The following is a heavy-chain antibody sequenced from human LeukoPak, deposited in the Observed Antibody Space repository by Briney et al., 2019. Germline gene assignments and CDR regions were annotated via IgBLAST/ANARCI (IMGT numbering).Heavy chain of an antibody. CDR2: VNSDGSGT. CDR3: VRSAYGGEQADY. Sequence: GGSPRLSCAASGFTFNIYWMHWVRRAPGKGLVWVTRVNSDGSGTRYADSVKGRFTISRDNAKNTLYLQMHSLRAEDTAVYYCVRSAYGGEQADYWGQGTLVTVSS. D-gene: IGHD4-23*01. CDR1: GFTFNIYW. V-gene: IGHV3-74*01. J-gene: IGHJ4*02.